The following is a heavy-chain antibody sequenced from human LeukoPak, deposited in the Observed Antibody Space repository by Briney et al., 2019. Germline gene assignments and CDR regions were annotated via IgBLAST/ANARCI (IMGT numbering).Heavy chain of an antibody. Sequence: VASVKVSCKASGYSFVLYGISWVRQAPGEGPEWMGWISGSTGDTKYAQKFQGRVTMTADTSTSTAYMELRSLRSDDTAVYYCARDENYGIFFNVDYWGQGTLVTVSS. J-gene: IGHJ4*02. V-gene: IGHV1-18*01. D-gene: IGHD4-17*01. CDR2: ISGSTGDT. CDR3: ARDENYGIFFNVDY. CDR1: GYSFVLYG.